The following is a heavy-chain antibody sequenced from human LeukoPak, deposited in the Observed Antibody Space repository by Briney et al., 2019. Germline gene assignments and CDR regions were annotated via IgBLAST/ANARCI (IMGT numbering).Heavy chain of an antibody. Sequence: GGSLRLSCAASGFTFSSYAMSWVRQAPGKGLEWASAISGSGGSTYYADSVKGRFTISRDNSKNTLYLQMNSLRAEDTAVYYCADSVDYDTYYFDYWGQGTLVTVSS. CDR1: GFTFSSYA. CDR3: ADSVDYDTYYFDY. J-gene: IGHJ4*02. CDR2: ISGSGGST. V-gene: IGHV3-23*01. D-gene: IGHD3-9*01.